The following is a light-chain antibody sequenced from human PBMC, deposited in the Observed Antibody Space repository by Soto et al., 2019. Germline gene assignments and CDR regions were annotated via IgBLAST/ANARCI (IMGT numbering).Light chain of an antibody. CDR3: QQFDTYPWT. CDR2: KAS. J-gene: IGKJ1*01. Sequence: DIQMTQSPSTLSASVGDRVTITCRASQNINSWLAWYQQRPGKAPKLLMYKASILESGVPSRFSGSESGTEFTLTISSLQPDDFATYYCQQFDTYPWTFGRGTEVEVK. CDR1: QNINSW. V-gene: IGKV1-5*03.